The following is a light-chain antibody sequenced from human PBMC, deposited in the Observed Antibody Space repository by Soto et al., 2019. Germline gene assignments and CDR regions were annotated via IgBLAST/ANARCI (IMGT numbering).Light chain of an antibody. CDR2: DTS. Sequence: QAVVTQDPSLTVSPGGTVTLTCGSSTGAVTSGHYPYWFQQKPGQAPRTLIYDTSNQHSWTPARFSGSLLGGKAALTLSGAQPEDEAEYYCLLSYSGARWVFGGGTKVTVL. CDR3: LLSYSGARWV. J-gene: IGLJ3*02. CDR1: TGAVTSGHY. V-gene: IGLV7-46*01.